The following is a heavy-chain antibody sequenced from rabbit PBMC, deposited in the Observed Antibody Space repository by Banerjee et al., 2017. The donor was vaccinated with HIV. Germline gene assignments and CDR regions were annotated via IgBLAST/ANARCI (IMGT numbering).Heavy chain of an antibody. CDR2: IYTGSGDT. CDR3: ARGSAYAGAGYAL. J-gene: IGHJ3*01. D-gene: IGHD4-2*01. Sequence: QEQLVESGGDLVKPGASLTLTCTASGFSFSSSYYMCWVRQAPGKGLEWIGCIYTGSGDTYYASWAKGRFTISKTSSTTVALQMTSLTAADTATYFCARGSAYAGAGYALWGQGTLVTVS. CDR1: GFSFSSSYY. V-gene: IGHV1S45*01.